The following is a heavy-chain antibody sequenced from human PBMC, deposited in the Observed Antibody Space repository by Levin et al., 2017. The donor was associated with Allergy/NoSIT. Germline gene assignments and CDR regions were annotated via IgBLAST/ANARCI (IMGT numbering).Heavy chain of an antibody. J-gene: IGHJ3*02. CDR3: AKESVAGDAFDI. CDR1: GFTFSSYG. D-gene: IGHD6-19*01. Sequence: SCAASGFTFSSYGMHWVRQAPGKGLEWVAVISYDGSNKYYADSVKGRFTISRDNSKNTLYLQMNSLRAEDTAVYYCAKESVAGDAFDIWGQGTMVTVSS. V-gene: IGHV3-30*18. CDR2: ISYDGSNK.